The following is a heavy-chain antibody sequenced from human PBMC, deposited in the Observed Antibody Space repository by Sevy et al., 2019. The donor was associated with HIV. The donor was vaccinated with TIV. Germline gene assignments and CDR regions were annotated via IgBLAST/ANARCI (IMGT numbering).Heavy chain of an antibody. J-gene: IGHJ6*02. CDR1: GYTFTDYY. V-gene: IGHV1-2*02. CDR2: INPNDGVT. Sequence: ASVKVSCKASGYTFTDYYIHWVRQAPGQGLEWMAWINPNDGVTNYAQRFQGGVTMTTDTSVTTAYMELRGLGYDDTAIYYCARLTTKPTSDLYGMDVWGQGTTVTVSS. D-gene: IGHD4-17*01. CDR3: ARLTTKPTSDLYGMDV.